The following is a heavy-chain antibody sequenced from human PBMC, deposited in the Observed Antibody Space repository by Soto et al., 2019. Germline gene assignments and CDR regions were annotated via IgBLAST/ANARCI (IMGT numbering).Heavy chain of an antibody. Sequence: QVHLVQSGAEVKKPGSSVQVSCKASAGTFSSYAISWVRQAPGQGLEWMGGIIPICGTANYAQKFQGRVAITADESTRTAYMELSSLRSEDTAVYYCARANSSSLYYYYYYGMDVWGQGTTVTVSS. V-gene: IGHV1-69*01. J-gene: IGHJ6*02. CDR1: AGTFSSYA. D-gene: IGHD6-13*01. CDR2: IIPICGTA. CDR3: ARANSSSLYYYYYYGMDV.